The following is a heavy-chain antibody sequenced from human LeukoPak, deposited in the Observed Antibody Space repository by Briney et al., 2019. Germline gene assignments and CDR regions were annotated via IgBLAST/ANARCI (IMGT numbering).Heavy chain of an antibody. J-gene: IGHJ5*02. D-gene: IGHD3-22*01. CDR3: SRDIDGYYYDSHGYFPTDL. V-gene: IGHV1-18*01. CDR2: VSVYNGNT. CDR1: GYIFTSYG. Sequence: ASVTVSCTASGYIFTSYGISWVRQAHGQGIEWMGWVSVYNGNTNYQQSLQGRDTITTDTPTTTAYMELRRLRSDNTAEYYFSRDIDGYYYDSHGYFPTDLWGQGTLVTVSS.